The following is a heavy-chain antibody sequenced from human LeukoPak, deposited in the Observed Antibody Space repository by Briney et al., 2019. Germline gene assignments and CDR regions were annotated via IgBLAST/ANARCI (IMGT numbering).Heavy chain of an antibody. CDR3: ERDDCEYGSATTLDS. CDR2: ISSSSSYT. CDR1: GFTFSDYY. Sequence: PGGSLRLSCAASGFTFSDYYMSWIRQAPGKGLEWISYISSSSSYTNYADSVKGRFTISRDNAKRSLYLQMNSLRADDTAVYYCERDDCEYGSATTLDSWGQGTLVTVSS. D-gene: IGHD3-10*01. V-gene: IGHV3-11*06. J-gene: IGHJ4*02.